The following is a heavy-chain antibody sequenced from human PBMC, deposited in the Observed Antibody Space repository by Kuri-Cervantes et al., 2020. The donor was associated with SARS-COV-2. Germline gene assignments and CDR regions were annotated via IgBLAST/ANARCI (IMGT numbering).Heavy chain of an antibody. CDR2: HIPIFGTA. CDR1: GGSFSRYA. J-gene: IGHJ6*02. D-gene: IGHD5-18*01. CDR3: ARDVGFGYSYGHSYGMDV. V-gene: IGHV1-69*13. Sequence: AVQVSCKASGGSFSRYAISWVRQAPGQGLEWMGGHIPIFGTANYAQKFQGRVTITADESTSTAYMELRSLRSEDTAVYYSARDVGFGYSYGHSYGMDVWGQGTTVTVSS.